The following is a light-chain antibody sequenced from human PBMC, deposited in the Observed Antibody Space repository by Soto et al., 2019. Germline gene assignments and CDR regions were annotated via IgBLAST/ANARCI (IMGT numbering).Light chain of an antibody. CDR3: QQYDRATRT. CDR1: QSLSSNY. V-gene: IGKV3-20*01. Sequence: EIVLTQSPGTLSLSPGERATLSCRASQSLSSNYLAWYQQKPGQAPRLLIYGVSSRATGIPDRFSGSGSGTDFTLTISRLEPEDSAVYYCQQYDRATRTFGQGTKV. J-gene: IGKJ1*01. CDR2: GVS.